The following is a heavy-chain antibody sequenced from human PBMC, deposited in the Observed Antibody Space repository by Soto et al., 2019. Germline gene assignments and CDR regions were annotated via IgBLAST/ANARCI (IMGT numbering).Heavy chain of an antibody. CDR2: ITPIFGTA. D-gene: IGHD6-19*01. Sequence: QVQLVQSGAEVKKPGSSVKVSYKASGGTFTNYAISWVRQAPGQGLEWMGGITPIFGTANYAQKFQGRVTITADESMSTAYMELYRLRSEDTAVYYCAQTLGLAVAGPGRFDLWGRGTLVTVSS. J-gene: IGHJ2*01. V-gene: IGHV1-69*12. CDR3: AQTLGLAVAGPGRFDL. CDR1: GGTFTNYA.